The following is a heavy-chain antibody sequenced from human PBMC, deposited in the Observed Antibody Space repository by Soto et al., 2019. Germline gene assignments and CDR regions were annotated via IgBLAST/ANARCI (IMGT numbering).Heavy chain of an antibody. CDR2: INAGYGNT. D-gene: IGHD7-27*01. Sequence: QVHLVQSGAEVRKPGASVKVSCKASGYTFSSYAMHWVRQAPGQRLGWMGWINAGYGNTKSSQKLQDRVTIPRDTTASTAYMELTSLRSEDTAVYYCARDTGDGTFDFWGQGTLVTVSS. CDR1: GYTFSSYA. J-gene: IGHJ4*02. CDR3: ARDTGDGTFDF. V-gene: IGHV1-3*01.